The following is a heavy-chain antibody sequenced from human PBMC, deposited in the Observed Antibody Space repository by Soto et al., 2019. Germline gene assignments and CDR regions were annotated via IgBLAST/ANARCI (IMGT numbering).Heavy chain of an antibody. CDR2: IYYSGST. Sequence: SETLSLTCTVSGGSISSSSYYWGWIRQPPGKGLEWIGSIYYSGSTYYNPSLKSRVTISVDTSKNQFSLQLNSVTPEDTAVYYCARGDFWSGTTLYYYYYGMDVWGQGTTVTVSS. CDR1: GGSISSSSYY. J-gene: IGHJ6*02. V-gene: IGHV4-39*01. D-gene: IGHD3-3*01. CDR3: ARGDFWSGTTLYYYYYGMDV.